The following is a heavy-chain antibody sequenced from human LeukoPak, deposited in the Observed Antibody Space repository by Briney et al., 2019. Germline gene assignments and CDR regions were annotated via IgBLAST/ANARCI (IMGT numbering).Heavy chain of an antibody. V-gene: IGHV4-4*07. CDR1: GGSISTYF. Sequence: SETLSLTCTVSGGSISTYFWSWIRQPAGKGLEWIGRLYTSGSTNYNPSLKSRVTMSVDTSKNQFSLKLSSVTAADTAVYYCARHVDYDFWSGYRGVNWFDPWGQGTLVTVTS. CDR3: ARHVDYDFWSGYRGVNWFDP. J-gene: IGHJ5*02. CDR2: LYTSGST. D-gene: IGHD3-3*01.